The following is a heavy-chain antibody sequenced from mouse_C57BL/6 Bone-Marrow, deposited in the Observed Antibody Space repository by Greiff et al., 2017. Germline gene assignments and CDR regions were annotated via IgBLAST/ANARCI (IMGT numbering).Heavy chain of an antibody. J-gene: IGHJ1*03. V-gene: IGHV1-19*01. CDR1: GYTFTDYY. D-gene: IGHD1-1*01. Sequence: EVQLQESGPVLVKPGASVKMSCKASGYTFTDYYMNWVKQSHGKSLEWIGVINPYNGGTSYNQKFKGKATLTVDKSSSTAYMELNSLTSEDSAVYYCARSVYYHGDFDVWGTWTTVTVSS. CDR2: INPYNGGT. CDR3: ARSVYYHGDFDV.